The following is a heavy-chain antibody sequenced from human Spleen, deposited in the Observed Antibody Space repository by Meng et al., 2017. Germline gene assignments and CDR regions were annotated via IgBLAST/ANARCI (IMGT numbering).Heavy chain of an antibody. CDR1: AFTFSSYE. Sequence: GESLKISCAASAFTFSSYEMNWVRQAPGEGLEWVSVIYSDGNTYYADSVKGRFTISRDNSKNTVFLHINSLRPEDTAVYYCARSPIDKYDLSALPLDYWGQGTLVTVSS. CDR3: ARSPIDKYDLSALPLDY. J-gene: IGHJ4*02. D-gene: IGHD3-22*01. CDR2: IYSDGNT. V-gene: IGHV3-66*02.